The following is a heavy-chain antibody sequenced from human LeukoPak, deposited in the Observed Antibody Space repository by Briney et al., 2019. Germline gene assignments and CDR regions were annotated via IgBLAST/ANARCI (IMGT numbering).Heavy chain of an antibody. J-gene: IGHJ6*03. CDR3: ARVRADFWSGFPRDYYYYMDV. Sequence: SETLSLTCTVSGGSISSYFWSWIRQPAGKGLEWIGLIYSSGSTYYNPSLKSRVTISVDTSKNQFSLKLSSVTAADTAVYYCARVRADFWSGFPRDYYYYMDVWGKGTTVTVSS. CDR2: IYSSGST. D-gene: IGHD3-3*01. V-gene: IGHV4-4*07. CDR1: GGSISSYF.